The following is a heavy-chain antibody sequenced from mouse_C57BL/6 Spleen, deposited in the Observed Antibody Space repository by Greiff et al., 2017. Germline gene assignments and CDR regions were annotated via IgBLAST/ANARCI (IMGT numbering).Heavy chain of an antibody. Sequence: EVKLVESGGGLVKPGGSLNLSCAASGFTFSDSGMHWVSQAPEKGLAWVAYISSGSSTIYYAATVKGRFTISRDNAKKPLFLQMTSLRSEATAMYYCARRGTTTVFNQRGAMDYWGQGTSVTVSS. CDR1: GFTFSDSG. D-gene: IGHD1-1*01. CDR3: ARRGTTTVFNQRGAMDY. J-gene: IGHJ4*01. CDR2: ISSGSSTI. V-gene: IGHV5-17*01.